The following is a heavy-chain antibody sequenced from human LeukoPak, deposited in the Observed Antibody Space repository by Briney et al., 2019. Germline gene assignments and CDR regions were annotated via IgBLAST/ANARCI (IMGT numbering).Heavy chain of an antibody. Sequence: AGGSLRLSCAASGFPFSNYWMHWVRQAPGKGLVWVSRIHSDGSSPTYAASVKGPFTQSRDNTNNTLYLQTNSLRAEDTAVYYCARAQWLTSLVYWGEGTLVTVSS. D-gene: IGHD6-19*01. J-gene: IGHJ4*02. CDR3: ARAQWLTSLVY. CDR2: IHSDGSSP. CDR1: GFPFSNYW. V-gene: IGHV3-74*01.